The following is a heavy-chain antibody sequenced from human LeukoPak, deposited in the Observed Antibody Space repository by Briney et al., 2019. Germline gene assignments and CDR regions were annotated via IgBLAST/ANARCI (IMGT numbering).Heavy chain of an antibody. CDR1: GGSISSSSYY. V-gene: IGHV4-61*05. CDR3: ARDLTYYDFWSGYHDAFDI. D-gene: IGHD3-3*01. Sequence: PSETLSLTCTVSGGSISSSSYYWGWIRQPPGKGLEWIGHFYYSGSINYNPSLKSRVTISVDTSKNQFSLKLSSVTAADMAVYYCARDLTYYDFWSGYHDAFDIWGQGTMVTVSS. CDR2: FYYSGSI. J-gene: IGHJ3*02.